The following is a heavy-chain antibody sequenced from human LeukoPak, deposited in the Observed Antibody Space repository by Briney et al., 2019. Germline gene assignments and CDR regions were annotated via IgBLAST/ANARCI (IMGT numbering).Heavy chain of an antibody. Sequence: GGSLRLSCAASGFTFSSYAMSWVRQPPGKGLEWVSAISGSGGSTYYADSVKGPSTISRDNSKNTLYLQMNSLRGEDTAVYYCAKDGSYGGNSAPIDYWGQGTLVTVSS. D-gene: IGHD4-23*01. CDR3: AKDGSYGGNSAPIDY. V-gene: IGHV3-23*01. J-gene: IGHJ4*02. CDR2: ISGSGGST. CDR1: GFTFSSYA.